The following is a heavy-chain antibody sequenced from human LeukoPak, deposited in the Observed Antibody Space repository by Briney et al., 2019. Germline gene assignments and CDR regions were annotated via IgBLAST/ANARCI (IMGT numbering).Heavy chain of an antibody. V-gene: IGHV3-23*01. CDR1: GFTFSSYA. J-gene: IGHJ3*02. CDR2: ISGSGGST. Sequence: GGSLRLSCAASGFTFSSYAMSWVRQAPRKGLEWDSAISGSGGSTYYADSVKGRFTISRDNSKNTLYLQMGSLRAEDMAVYYCARAVHRGRNGHAFDIWGQGTMVTVSS. D-gene: IGHD1-14*01. CDR3: ARAVHRGRNGHAFDI.